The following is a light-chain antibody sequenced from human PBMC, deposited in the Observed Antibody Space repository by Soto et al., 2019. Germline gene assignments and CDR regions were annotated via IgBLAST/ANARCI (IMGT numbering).Light chain of an antibody. CDR1: QGISNN. CDR3: QKYNSAPSLT. Sequence: DIQMTQSPSSLSASVGDRVTITCRASQGISNNLAWYQQKPWKDPKLLIYAASTLQSGVPSRFSGSGSGTDVTLTISSLQPEDAGTYYCQKYNSAPSLTFGGGTKVEIK. CDR2: AAS. V-gene: IGKV1-27*01. J-gene: IGKJ4*01.